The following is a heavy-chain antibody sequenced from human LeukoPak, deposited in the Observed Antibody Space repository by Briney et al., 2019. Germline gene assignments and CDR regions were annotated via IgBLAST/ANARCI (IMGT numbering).Heavy chain of an antibody. CDR2: IYYSGST. V-gene: IGHV4-59*01. CDR1: GGSISSYY. D-gene: IGHD2-15*01. J-gene: IGHJ5*02. Sequence: KPSETLSLTCTVSGGSISSYYWSWMRQPPGKGLEWVGYIYYSGSTNYNTSLKSRVTISVDTSKNQFSLKLSSVTAADTAVYYCARDAGYCSGGSCYPGDWFDPWGQGTLVTVST. CDR3: ARDAGYCSGGSCYPGDWFDP.